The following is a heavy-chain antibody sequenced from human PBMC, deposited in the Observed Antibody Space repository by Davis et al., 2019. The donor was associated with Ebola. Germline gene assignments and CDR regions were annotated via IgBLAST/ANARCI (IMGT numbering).Heavy chain of an antibody. CDR2: YYYTGST. CDR1: GGFVSSGGYS. Sequence: SETLSLTCAVSGGFVSSGGYSWNWIRQPPGKGLEWIGYYYYTGSTNYNPSLKSRVTISVDTSKNQFSLKLSSVTAADTAVYYCARLETVAGLDYWGQGTLVTVSS. D-gene: IGHD6-19*01. J-gene: IGHJ4*02. V-gene: IGHV4-61*08. CDR3: ARLETVAGLDY.